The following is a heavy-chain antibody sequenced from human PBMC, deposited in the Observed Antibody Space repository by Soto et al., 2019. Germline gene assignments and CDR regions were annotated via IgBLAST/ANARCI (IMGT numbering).Heavy chain of an antibody. J-gene: IGHJ4*02. V-gene: IGHV4-31*03. D-gene: IGHD3-22*01. CDR3: ASVDSSGYYHFDY. CDR1: GGSISSGGYY. CDR2: IYYSGST. Sequence: PSETLSLTCTVSGGSISSGGYYWSWIRQHPGKGLEWIGYIYYSGSTYYNPSLKSRVTISVDTSKNQFSLKLSSVTAADTAVYYGASVDSSGYYHFDYWGQGTLVTVSS.